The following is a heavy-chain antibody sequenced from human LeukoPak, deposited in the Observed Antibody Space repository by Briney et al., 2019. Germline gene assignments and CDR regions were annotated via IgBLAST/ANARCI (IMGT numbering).Heavy chain of an antibody. CDR2: IKQDGSEK. CDR3: ARAPPIPSGSYDP. V-gene: IGHV3-7*03. J-gene: IGHJ5*02. CDR1: RFTFSNYW. Sequence: GGSLRLSCAASRFTFSNYWMSWVRQAPGKGLEWVANIKQDGSEKYYVDSVKGRFTISRDNSKNTLYLQMNSLRAEDTAVYYCARAPPIPSGSYDPWGQGTLVTVSS. D-gene: IGHD1-26*01.